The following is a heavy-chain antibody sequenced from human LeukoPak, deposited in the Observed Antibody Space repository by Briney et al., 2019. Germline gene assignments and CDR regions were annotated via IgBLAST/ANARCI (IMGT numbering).Heavy chain of an antibody. Sequence: GESLKISCQVSGYSFTSYCIGWVRQMPGKGLEWMGIIYPGGSGPTYSPSFQGQVTISVDKSINTAYLQWSSLQASDTAMYYCGMSGDRVPLQDDVFDVWGQGTMVTVST. CDR1: GYSFTSYC. J-gene: IGHJ3*01. CDR2: IYPGGSGP. CDR3: GMSGDRVPLQDDVFDV. V-gene: IGHV5-51*01. D-gene: IGHD1-26*01.